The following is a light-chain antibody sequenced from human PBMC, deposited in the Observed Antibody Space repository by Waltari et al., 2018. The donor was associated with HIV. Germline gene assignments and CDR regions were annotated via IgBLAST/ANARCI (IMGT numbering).Light chain of an antibody. J-gene: IGLJ3*02. CDR1: SSNIGSNT. CDR2: SNN. CDR3: AAWDDRLNLWV. Sequence: QSVLTQPPSASGTPGQRVTISCSGSSSNIGSNTVNWYQQLPGTAPKLLISSNNQRPSVVPDRFSGSKSGTSASLAISGLQSEDEARYYCAAWDDRLNLWVFGGGTKLTVL. V-gene: IGLV1-44*01.